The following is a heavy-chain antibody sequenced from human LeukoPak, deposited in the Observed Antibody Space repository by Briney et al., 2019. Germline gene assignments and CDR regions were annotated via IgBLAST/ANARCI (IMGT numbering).Heavy chain of an antibody. V-gene: IGHV1-8*01. CDR1: GYTFTSYD. Sequence: GASVKVSCKASGYTFTSYDINWVRQATGQGLEWMGWMNPNSGNTGYAQKFQGRVTMTRNTSISTAYMELSSLRSEDTAVYYCARAXXYYDILTGYPIGDYYMDVWGKGTTVTVSS. J-gene: IGHJ6*03. CDR2: MNPNSGNT. D-gene: IGHD3-9*01. CDR3: ARAXXYYDILTGYPIGDYYMDV.